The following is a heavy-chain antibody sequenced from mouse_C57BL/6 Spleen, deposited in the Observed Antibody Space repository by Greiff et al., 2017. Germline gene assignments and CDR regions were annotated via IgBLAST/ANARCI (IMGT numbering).Heavy chain of an antibody. CDR3: ARGYGSSSWFAY. CDR2: ISSGGSYT. V-gene: IGHV5-6*01. D-gene: IGHD1-1*01. J-gene: IGHJ3*01. Sequence: EVMLVESGGDLVKPGGSLKLSCAASGFTFSSYGMSWVRQTPDKRLEWVATISSGGSYTYYPDSVQGRFTISRDNSKNTLYLQMSSLKSEDTAMXYGARGYGSSSWFAYWGQGTLVTVSA. CDR1: GFTFSSYG.